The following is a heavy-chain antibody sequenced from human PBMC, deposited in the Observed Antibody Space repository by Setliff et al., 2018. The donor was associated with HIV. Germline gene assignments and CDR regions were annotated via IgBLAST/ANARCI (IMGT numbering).Heavy chain of an antibody. D-gene: IGHD1-26*01. J-gene: IGHJ4*02. CDR2: IIPNSGGT. V-gene: IGHV1-2*06. CDR1: GYTFTAYF. CDR3: ARVKVGASLVFDS. Sequence: ASVKVSCKASGYTFTAYFMHWVRQAPGQGLEWMGRIIPNSGGTNYAQKFQGRVTMTRDTSISTGCMELSRLRSDDTAVYYCARVKVGASLVFDSWGQGTQVTVSS.